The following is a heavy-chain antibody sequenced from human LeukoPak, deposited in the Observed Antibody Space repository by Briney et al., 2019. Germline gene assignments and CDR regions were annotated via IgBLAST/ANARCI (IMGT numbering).Heavy chain of an antibody. D-gene: IGHD3-22*01. Sequence: SETLSLTCTVSGGSISSGSYYWSWIRQPAGKGLEWIGRIYTSGSTNYNPSLKSRVTISVDTSKNQFSLKLSSVTAADTAVYYCARLPASSYDSSGYPYYFDYWGQGTLVTVSS. CDR2: IYTSGST. J-gene: IGHJ4*02. CDR3: ARLPASSYDSSGYPYYFDY. CDR1: GGSISSGSYY. V-gene: IGHV4-61*02.